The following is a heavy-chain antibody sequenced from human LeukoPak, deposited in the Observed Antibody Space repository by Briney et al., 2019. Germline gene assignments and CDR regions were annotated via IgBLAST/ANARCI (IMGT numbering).Heavy chain of an antibody. Sequence: PSETLSLTCTVSGGSINYYYWMWIRQPPGKGLEWIGYIYYSGGTHYNPSLKSRVTMLVDTSKNQFSLKLSSVTAADTAVYYCARPNFLGVMTAPSAFDIWGQGTMVTVSS. J-gene: IGHJ3*02. V-gene: IGHV4-59*08. CDR1: GGSINYYY. CDR2: IYYSGGT. CDR3: ARPNFLGVMTAPSAFDI. D-gene: IGHD2-21*02.